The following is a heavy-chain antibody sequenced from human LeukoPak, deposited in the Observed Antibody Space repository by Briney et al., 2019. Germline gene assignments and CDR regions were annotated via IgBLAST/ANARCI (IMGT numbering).Heavy chain of an antibody. V-gene: IGHV4-34*01. CDR3: HTGEQTGYLGYFDY. J-gene: IGHJ4*02. D-gene: IGHD3-9*01. CDR2: INHSGSN. CDR1: GGSFRGYY. Sequence: SETLSLTCAVYGGSFRGYYWSWIRQPPGKGLEWIGEINHSGSNNYNPSLKSRVTISVDTSKNQFSLKLISVTAADTAVYYWHTGEQTGYLGYFDYWGQGTLVTVSS.